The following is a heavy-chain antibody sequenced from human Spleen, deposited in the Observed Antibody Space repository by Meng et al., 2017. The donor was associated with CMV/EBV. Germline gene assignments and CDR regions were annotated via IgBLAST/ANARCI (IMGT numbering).Heavy chain of an antibody. Sequence: GGSLRLSCAASGFPFGDYAMHWVRQSPGKGLEWVSSINWNSGSIDYADSVKGRFTISRDNAKNSLYLQMNSLRAEDTAVYYCARDAVVPAAHAWGQGTMVTVSS. J-gene: IGHJ3*01. CDR3: ARDAVVPAAHA. V-gene: IGHV3-9*01. CDR2: INWNSGSI. D-gene: IGHD2-2*01. CDR1: GFPFGDYA.